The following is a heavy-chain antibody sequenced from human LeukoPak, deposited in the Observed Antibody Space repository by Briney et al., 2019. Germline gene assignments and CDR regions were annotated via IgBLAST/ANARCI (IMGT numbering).Heavy chain of an antibody. CDR2: ISDSGGST. CDR3: AERGVVIRVILVGFHKQAYYFDS. V-gene: IGHV3-23*01. CDR1: GITLSNYG. Sequence: PGGSLRLSCAVSGITLSNYGMSWVRQAPGKGLEWVAGISDSGGSTNYADSVKGRFTISRDNAKNTLYLQMNSLRAEDTAVYFFAERGVVIRVILVGFHKQAYYFDSWGQGALVTVSS. J-gene: IGHJ4*02. D-gene: IGHD3-10*01.